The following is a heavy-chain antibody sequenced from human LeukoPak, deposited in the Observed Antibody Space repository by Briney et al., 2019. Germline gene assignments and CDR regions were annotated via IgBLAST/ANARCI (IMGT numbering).Heavy chain of an antibody. CDR3: ARDCSSTSCQNFDY. V-gene: IGHV1-18*01. CDR2: ISAYYGNT. D-gene: IGHD2-2*01. CDR1: GYTFTSYG. J-gene: IGHJ4*02. Sequence: ASVKVSCKASGYTFTSYGISWVRQAPGQGLEWMGWISAYYGNTNYAQKLQGRVTMTTDTSTSTAYMEPRSLRSDDTAVYYCARDCSSTSCQNFDYWGQGTLVTVSS.